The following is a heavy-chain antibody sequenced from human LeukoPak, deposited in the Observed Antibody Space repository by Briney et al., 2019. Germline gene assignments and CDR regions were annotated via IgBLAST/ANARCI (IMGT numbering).Heavy chain of an antibody. CDR3: ARALRLGMDV. CDR2: INSDGSST. Sequence: GGSLRLSCAASGFTFSSYWKHWVREVPGKGLVWVSRINSDGSSTSYADSVKGRFTISRDNAKNTLYLQMNSLRVEDTAVYYCARALRLGMDVWGKGTTVTVSS. CDR1: GFTFSSYW. J-gene: IGHJ6*04. D-gene: IGHD5/OR15-5a*01. V-gene: IGHV3-74*01.